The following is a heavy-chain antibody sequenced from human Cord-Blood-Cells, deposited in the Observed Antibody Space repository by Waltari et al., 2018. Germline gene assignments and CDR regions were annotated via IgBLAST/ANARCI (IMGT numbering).Heavy chain of an antibody. D-gene: IGHD2-15*01. CDR2: INHSGST. Sequence: QVQLQQWGAGLLKPSETLSLTCAVYGGSFSGYYWSWIRQPPGQGLEWIGEINHSGSTNYNPSLKSRVTISVDTSKNQFSLKLSSVTAADTAVYYCARGRWDIVVVVAALWYFDLWGRGTLVTVSS. V-gene: IGHV4-34*01. CDR1: GGSFSGYY. J-gene: IGHJ2*01. CDR3: ARGRWDIVVVVAALWYFDL.